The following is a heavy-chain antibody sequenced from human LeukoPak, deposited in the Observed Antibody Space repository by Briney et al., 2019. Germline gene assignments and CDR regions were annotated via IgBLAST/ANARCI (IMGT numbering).Heavy chain of an antibody. V-gene: IGHV3-21*01. CDR1: GFTFSSYS. CDR3: ARAGSYYGRHTNWFDP. Sequence: PGGSLRLSCAASGFTFSSYSMNWVRQAPGKGLEWVSSISSGTSYIYYADSVKGRFTISRDNAKNSLYLQMNSLRAEDTAVYYCARAGSYYGRHTNWFDPWGQGTLVTVSS. CDR2: ISSGTSYI. J-gene: IGHJ5*02. D-gene: IGHD3-10*01.